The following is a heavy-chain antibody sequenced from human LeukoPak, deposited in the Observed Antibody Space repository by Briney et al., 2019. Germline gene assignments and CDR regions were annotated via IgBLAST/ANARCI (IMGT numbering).Heavy chain of an antibody. V-gene: IGHV3-30*01. CDR2: ISYDGSNK. Sequence: GGSLRLSCAASGFTFSSYAMHWVRQAPGKGLEWVAVISYDGSNKYYADSVKGRFTISRDNSKKTLYLQMNILRAEDTAVYYCARAPYSSGWLDYWGQGTLVTVSS. CDR1: GFTFSSYA. CDR3: ARAPYSSGWLDY. D-gene: IGHD6-19*01. J-gene: IGHJ4*02.